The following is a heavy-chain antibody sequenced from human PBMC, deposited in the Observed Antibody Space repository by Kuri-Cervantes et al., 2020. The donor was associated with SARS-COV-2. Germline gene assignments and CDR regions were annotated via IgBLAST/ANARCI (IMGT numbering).Heavy chain of an antibody. CDR2: IYYTGST. CDR3: ARDCSTADCKTFGYY. D-gene: IGHD2-2*01. V-gene: IGHV4-59*01. Sequence: TETLSLTCTVSGGSISDYCWSWIRQPPGKGLEWIGDIYYTGSTSYNPSLKSRVAISVDTSKNQFSLKLTSVTAADTAVYYCARDCSTADCKTFGYYWGRGTLVTVSS. J-gene: IGHJ4*02. CDR1: GGSISDYC.